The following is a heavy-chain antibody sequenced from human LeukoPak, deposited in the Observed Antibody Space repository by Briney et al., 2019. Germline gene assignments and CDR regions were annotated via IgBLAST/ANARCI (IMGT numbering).Heavy chain of an antibody. CDR1: RFTFSTYT. CDR2: IDLSSTYI. D-gene: IGHD3/OR15-3a*01. V-gene: IGHV3-21*01. Sequence: GGSLRLSCSASRFTFSTYTVNWVRQAPGRGLEWISSIDLSSTYIYYADSVKGRFTISRDNAQNSLYLQLNSLKAEDTAVYYCAKGGKGTVQDWFDPWGQGTLVTVSS. CDR3: AKGGKGTVQDWFDP. J-gene: IGHJ5*02.